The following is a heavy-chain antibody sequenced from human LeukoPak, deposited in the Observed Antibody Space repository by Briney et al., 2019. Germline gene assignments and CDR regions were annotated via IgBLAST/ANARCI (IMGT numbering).Heavy chain of an antibody. V-gene: IGHV1-8*01. CDR1: GYTFASYD. CDR2: MNPNSGNT. Sequence: ASVKVSCKASGYTFASYDINWVRQATGQGLEWMGWMNPNSGNTGYAQKFQGRVTMTRNTSISTAYMELSSLRSEDTAVYYCARGSSSWYLTYYYYYMDVWGKGTTVTVSS. CDR3: ARGSSSWYLTYYYYYMDV. D-gene: IGHD6-13*01. J-gene: IGHJ6*03.